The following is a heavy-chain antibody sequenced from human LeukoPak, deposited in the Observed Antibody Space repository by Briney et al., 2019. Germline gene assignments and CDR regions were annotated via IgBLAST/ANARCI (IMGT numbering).Heavy chain of an antibody. CDR1: GYTFTSYY. Sequence: GASLKLSCKASGYTFTSYYIHWVRQAPGQGPEWMGWINPHSGATNYAQKFQGRVTMTRDTSISTAFMELSSLRSDDTAMYYCSRDLLMYYSGSGESTWGQGTQVTVSS. CDR3: SRDLLMYYSGSGEST. CDR2: INPHSGAT. D-gene: IGHD3-10*01. V-gene: IGHV1-2*02. J-gene: IGHJ5*02.